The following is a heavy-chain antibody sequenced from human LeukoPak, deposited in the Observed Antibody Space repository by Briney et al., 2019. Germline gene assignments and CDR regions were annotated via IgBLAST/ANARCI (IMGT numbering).Heavy chain of an antibody. CDR1: GFTFSSYG. CDR3: AKSMGAYMIDYDFDY. CDR2: IRYDGSNK. Sequence: GGSLRLSCAASGFTFSSYGMHWVRQAPGKGLEWVAFIRYDGSNKYYAGSVKGRFTISRDNSKNTLYLQMNSLRAEDTAVYYCAKSMGAYMIDYDFDYWGQGTLVTVSS. V-gene: IGHV3-30*02. D-gene: IGHD3-22*01. J-gene: IGHJ4*02.